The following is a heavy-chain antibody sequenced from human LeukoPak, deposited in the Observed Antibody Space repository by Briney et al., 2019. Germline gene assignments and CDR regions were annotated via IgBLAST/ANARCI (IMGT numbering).Heavy chain of an antibody. J-gene: IGHJ4*02. D-gene: IGHD2-2*01. CDR1: GYTFTSYG. CDR2: ISAYNGNT. Sequence: GASVKVSCKASGYTFTSYGISGVRQAPGQGLEGMGWISAYNGNTNYAQKLQGRVTMTTDTSTSTAYMELRSLRSDDTAVYYCARDCSSTSCVYYFDSWGQGTLVTVSS. CDR3: ARDCSSTSCVYYFDS. V-gene: IGHV1-18*01.